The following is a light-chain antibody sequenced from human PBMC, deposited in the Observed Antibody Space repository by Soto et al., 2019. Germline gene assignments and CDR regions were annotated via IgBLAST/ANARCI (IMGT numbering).Light chain of an antibody. J-gene: IGKJ1*01. CDR2: GSS. V-gene: IGKV1-12*01. CDR3: QQANSYPWT. CDR1: QGVSDW. Sequence: DIHMSQSPSSVSAALGDSVTITSRASQGVSDWVAWYQQKPGEAPKLLIYGSSSLLSGVPSRFSGTRSGTDFTLTISSLQPEDFATYYCQQANSYPWTFGQGTKVDIK.